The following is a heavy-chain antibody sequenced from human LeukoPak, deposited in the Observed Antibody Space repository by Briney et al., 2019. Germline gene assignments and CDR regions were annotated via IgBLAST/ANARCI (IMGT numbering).Heavy chain of an antibody. CDR3: ARDFSSSTSCYKNV. J-gene: IGHJ6*04. Sequence: ASVKVSCKASGGTFSSYAISWVRQAPGQGLEWMGGIIPIFGTANYAQKFQGRVTITTDESTSTAYMELSSLRSEDTAVYYCARDFSSSTSCYKNVWGKGTTVTVSS. CDR1: GGTFSSYA. D-gene: IGHD2-2*02. CDR2: IIPIFGTA. V-gene: IGHV1-69*05.